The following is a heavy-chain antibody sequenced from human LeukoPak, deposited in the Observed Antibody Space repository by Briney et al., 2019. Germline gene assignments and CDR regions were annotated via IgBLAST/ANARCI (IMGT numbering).Heavy chain of an antibody. CDR2: IIPILGIA. V-gene: IGHV1-69*02. CDR3: ATKSSSGWNDAFDI. J-gene: IGHJ3*02. Sequence: GSSVKVSCKASGGTFSSYTISWVRQAPGQGLEWMGRIIPILGIANYAQKFQGRVTITADKSTSTAYMELSSLRSEDTAVYYCATKSSSGWNDAFDIWGKGTMVTVSS. D-gene: IGHD6-19*01. CDR1: GGTFSSYT.